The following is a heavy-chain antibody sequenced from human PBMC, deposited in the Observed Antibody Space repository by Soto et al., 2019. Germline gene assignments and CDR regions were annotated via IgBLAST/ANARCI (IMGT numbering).Heavy chain of an antibody. CDR1: GGSISSYY. CDR2: IYYSGST. D-gene: IGHD1-26*01. Sequence: SETVSLTCTVSGGSISSYYWSWIRQPPGKGLEWIGYIYYSGSTNYNPSLKSRVTISVDTSKNQFSLKLSSVTAADTAVYYCARRESNWFDPWGQGTLVTVSS. V-gene: IGHV4-59*01. J-gene: IGHJ5*02. CDR3: ARRESNWFDP.